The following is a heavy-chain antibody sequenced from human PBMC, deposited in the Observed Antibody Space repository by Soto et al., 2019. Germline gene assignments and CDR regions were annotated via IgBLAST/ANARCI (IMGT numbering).Heavy chain of an antibody. Sequence: SETLSLTCTVSGVSISSYYWSWIRQPPGKGLEWIGYIYYSGSTNYNPSLKSRVTISVDTSKNQFSLKLSSVTAADTAVYYCARGAIVVVPAAMYHYYYYMDVWGKGTTVTVSS. V-gene: IGHV4-59*01. CDR3: ARGAIVVVPAAMYHYYYYMDV. D-gene: IGHD2-2*01. CDR2: IYYSGST. J-gene: IGHJ6*03. CDR1: GVSISSYY.